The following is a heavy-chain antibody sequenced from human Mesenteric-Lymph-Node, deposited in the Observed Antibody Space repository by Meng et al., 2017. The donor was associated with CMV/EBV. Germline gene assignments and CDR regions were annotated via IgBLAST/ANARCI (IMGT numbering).Heavy chain of an antibody. V-gene: IGHV3-72*01. J-gene: IGHJ6*02. CDR3: ASRSTSNYYGMDV. CDR2: TRNKANSYTT. D-gene: IGHD2-2*01. CDR1: GFTFSDYY. Sequence: GESLKISCAASGFTFSDYYMDWVRQAPGKGLEWVGRTRNKANSYTTEYAASVKGRFTISRDDLKNSLYLQMNSLKTEDTAVYYCASRSTSNYYGMDVWGQGTTVTVSS.